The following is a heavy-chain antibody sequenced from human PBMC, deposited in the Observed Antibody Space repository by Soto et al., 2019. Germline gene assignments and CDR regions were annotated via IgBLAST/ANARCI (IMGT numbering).Heavy chain of an antibody. CDR3: ARGSVDTVDSSGFYEY. CDR2: INHSGGT. J-gene: IGHJ4*02. D-gene: IGHD3-22*01. CDR1: GGSFSAYY. V-gene: IGHV4-34*01. Sequence: PSETLSLTCAVYGGSFSAYYWSWIRQPPGKGLEWIGEINHSGGTSYNPPLKSRVTISVDTSKSQFSLKLTSVTAADRAVYYCARGSVDTVDSSGFYEYWAQGTPVTVSS.